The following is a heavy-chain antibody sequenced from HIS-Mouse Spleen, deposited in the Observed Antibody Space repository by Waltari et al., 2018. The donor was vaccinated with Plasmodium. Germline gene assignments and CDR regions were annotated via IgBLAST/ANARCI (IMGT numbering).Heavy chain of an antibody. CDR2: INHRGST. D-gene: IGHD3-3*01. V-gene: IGHV4-34*01. Sequence: QVQLQQWGAGLLKPSETLSLTCAVHGGSFRGYYWPWTRQPPGKGLDGIGEINHRGSTNYNPSLKSRVTISVDTSKNQFSLKLSSVTAADTAVYYCARVTSSGVYWYFDLWGRGTLVTVSS. CDR1: GGSFRGYY. J-gene: IGHJ2*01. CDR3: ARVTSSGVYWYFDL.